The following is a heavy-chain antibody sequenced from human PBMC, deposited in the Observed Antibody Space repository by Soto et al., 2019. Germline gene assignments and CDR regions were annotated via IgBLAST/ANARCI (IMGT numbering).Heavy chain of an antibody. J-gene: IGHJ4*02. CDR3: APNGYYYDSSGYRTLFDY. CDR1: GFTFSNAW. D-gene: IGHD3-22*01. CDR2: IKSKTDGGTT. V-gene: IGHV3-15*01. Sequence: GGSLRLSCAASGFTFSNAWMSWVRQAPGKGLEWVGHIKSKTDGGTTDYAAPVKGRFTISRDDSKNTLYLQMNSLKTEDTAVYYCAPNGYYYDSSGYRTLFDYWGQGTLVTVSS.